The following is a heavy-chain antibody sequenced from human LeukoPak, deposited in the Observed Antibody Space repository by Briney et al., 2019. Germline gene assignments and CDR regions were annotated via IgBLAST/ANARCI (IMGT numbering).Heavy chain of an antibody. CDR1: GYTFLSHD. CDR3: ARAGRFDSGHAWFDR. Sequence: GASVKVSCKASGYTFLSHDINWVRQATGQGLEWMGWMNPNSGNTGYAQKFQGRVTMNRNNSISTAYMELSSLRSEDTAVYYCARAGRFDSGHAWFDRWGQGTLVTVSS. V-gene: IGHV1-8*02. J-gene: IGHJ5*02. D-gene: IGHD5-12*01. CDR2: MNPNSGNT.